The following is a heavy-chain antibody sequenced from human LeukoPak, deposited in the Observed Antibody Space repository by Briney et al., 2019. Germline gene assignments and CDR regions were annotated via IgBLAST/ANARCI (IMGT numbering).Heavy chain of an antibody. CDR3: ARSDGDPKPPFDY. Sequence: ASVKVSCKASGYTFTGYYMHWVRQAPGQGLEWMGWINPNNGDTHYAQKFQGRVTMTRDTSISTAYMELSRLTFDDTAVYYCARSDGDPKPPFDYWGQGTLVTVSS. CDR1: GYTFTGYY. V-gene: IGHV1-2*02. J-gene: IGHJ4*02. CDR2: INPNNGDT. D-gene: IGHD4-17*01.